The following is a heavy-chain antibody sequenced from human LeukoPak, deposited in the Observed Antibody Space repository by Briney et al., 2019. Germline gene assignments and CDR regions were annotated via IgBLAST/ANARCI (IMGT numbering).Heavy chain of an antibody. CDR3: ARDPPPSYMDV. J-gene: IGHJ6*03. V-gene: IGHV3-33*01. Sequence: GSLRLSCAASGFTFSSYGMHWVRQAPGKGLEWVAVILYDGSKKYYADSVKCRFTISIDNSKTTLHLQMNSLRAEDTAVSYCARDPPPSYMDVWGKGTTVTVSS. CDR2: ILYDGSKK. CDR1: GFTFSSYG.